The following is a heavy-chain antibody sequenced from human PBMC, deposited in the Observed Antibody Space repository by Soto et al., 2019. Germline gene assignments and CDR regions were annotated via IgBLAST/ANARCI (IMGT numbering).Heavy chain of an antibody. CDR3: ARHRLANYYRHYEWLNPPFDP. CDR2: IYPGDSDT. V-gene: IGHV5-51*01. Sequence: VESLKISCKGSGYSFTSYWIGWVRQMPGKGLEWMGIIYPGDSDTRYSPSFQGQVTISADKSISTAYLQWSSLKASDTAMYYCARHRLANYYRHYEWLNPPFDPWGQGTLVTVSS. J-gene: IGHJ5*02. D-gene: IGHD4-17*01. CDR1: GYSFTSYW.